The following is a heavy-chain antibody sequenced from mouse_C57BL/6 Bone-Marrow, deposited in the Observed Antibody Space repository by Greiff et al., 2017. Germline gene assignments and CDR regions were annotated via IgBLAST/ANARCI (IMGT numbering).Heavy chain of an antibody. J-gene: IGHJ2*01. CDR1: GFNIKDDY. D-gene: IGHD1-1*01. CDR3: TPLITTVVHFDY. CDR2: IDPENGDT. Sequence: EVKLVESGAELVRPGASVKLSCTASGFNIKDDYMHWVKQRPEQGLEWIGWIDPENGDTEYASKFQGKATITADTSANTAYLQLSSLTSEDTAVYYCTPLITTVVHFDYWGQGTTLTVSS. V-gene: IGHV14-4*01.